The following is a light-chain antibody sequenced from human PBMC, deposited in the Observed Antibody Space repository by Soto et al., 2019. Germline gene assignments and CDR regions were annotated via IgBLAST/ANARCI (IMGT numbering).Light chain of an antibody. Sequence: EIVLPQSRGPSSLSPGERATLSCRASQSVSSYLAWYQQKPGQAPRLLIYDASNRATGIPARFSGSGSGTDFTLTICSLEPEDFAVYCCQQRSNWTITFGQGTRLEIK. J-gene: IGKJ5*01. CDR3: QQRSNWTIT. V-gene: IGKV3-11*01. CDR2: DAS. CDR1: QSVSSY.